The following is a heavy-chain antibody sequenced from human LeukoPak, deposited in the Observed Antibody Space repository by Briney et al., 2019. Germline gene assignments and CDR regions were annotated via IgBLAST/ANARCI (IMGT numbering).Heavy chain of an antibody. CDR2: IKNKNDGGTA. CDR1: GFIFSNAW. CDR3: TTPQKWLHYALGY. J-gene: IGHJ4*02. V-gene: IGHV3-15*01. D-gene: IGHD5-24*01. Sequence: GGSLRLSCAGSGFIFSNAWMSWVRQAPGKGLEWVGRIKNKNDGGTADYAAPVKGRFTISRDDSENTLYLQMTSLKTEDTAVYYCTTPQKWLHYALGYWGQGTLVTVSS.